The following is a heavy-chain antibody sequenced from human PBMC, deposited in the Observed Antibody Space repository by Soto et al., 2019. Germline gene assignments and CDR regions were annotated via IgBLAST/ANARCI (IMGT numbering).Heavy chain of an antibody. CDR1: GGSISSGGYY. D-gene: IGHD3-22*01. CDR2: IYYSGST. CDR3: ARGIKNHYDSSGLNGFDP. Sequence: QVQLQESGPGLVKPSQTLSLTCTVSGGSISSGGYYWSWIRQHPGKGLEWIGYIYYSGSTYYNPSLNSRVTISVDTSKNQFSLKLSSVTAADTAVYYCARGIKNHYDSSGLNGFDPWGQGTLVTVSS. V-gene: IGHV4-31*03. J-gene: IGHJ5*02.